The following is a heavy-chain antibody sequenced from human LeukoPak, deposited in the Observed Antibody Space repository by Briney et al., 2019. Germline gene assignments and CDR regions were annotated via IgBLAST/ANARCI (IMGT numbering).Heavy chain of an antibody. Sequence: QSGGSLRLSCAASGFTFSSYEMNWVRQAPGKRLEWVSYITSNGSTTYYADSVKGRFTISRDNAKNTLYLQMNSLRAEDTAVYYWVELGITMIGGVWGKGTTVTISS. J-gene: IGHJ6*04. CDR3: VELGITMIGGV. V-gene: IGHV3-48*03. CDR1: GFTFSSYE. CDR2: ITSNGSTT. D-gene: IGHD3-10*02.